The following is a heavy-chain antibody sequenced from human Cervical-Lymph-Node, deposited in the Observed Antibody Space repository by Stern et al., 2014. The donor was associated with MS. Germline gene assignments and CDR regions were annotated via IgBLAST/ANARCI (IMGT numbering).Heavy chain of an antibody. CDR1: GDSISSNYW. CDR2: ISHSGST. CDR3: ARDARGGGDCCNWFDP. V-gene: IGHV4-4*02. J-gene: IGHJ5*02. D-gene: IGHD2-21*02. Sequence: QVQLQESGPGLVKPSGTLSLTCTVSGDSISSNYWWRWVRQPPGKGLEWIGEISHSGSTKYNPSLKSRVTMSLDKSKDQFSLELTSVTAADTAIYYCARDARGGGDCCNWFDPWGQGTLVTVSS.